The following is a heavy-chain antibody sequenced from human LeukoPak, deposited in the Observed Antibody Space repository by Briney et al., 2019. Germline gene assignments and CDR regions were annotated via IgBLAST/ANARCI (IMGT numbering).Heavy chain of an antibody. V-gene: IGHV4-4*07. J-gene: IGHJ4*02. D-gene: IGHD6-19*01. CDR3: ARQIAVAGKAGFYY. Sequence: PSETLSLTCTVSGGSISSYYWTWIRQPAGKGLEWIGRIYTTGSTNYNPSLNSRVTMSVGTSKNQFSLKLSSVTAADTAVYYCARQIAVAGKAGFYYWGQGTLVTVSS. CDR2: IYTTGST. CDR1: GGSISSYY.